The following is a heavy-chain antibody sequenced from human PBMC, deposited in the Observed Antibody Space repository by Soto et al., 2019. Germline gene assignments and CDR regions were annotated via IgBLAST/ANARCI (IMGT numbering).Heavy chain of an antibody. CDR3: ARAGCSSTSCYTYYYYGMDV. V-gene: IGHV1-69*01. Sequence: QVQLVQSGAEVKKPGSSVKVSCKASGGTFSSYAISWVRQAPGQGLEWMGGIIPIFGTANYAQKFQGRVTITADESTSTAYMELSSLRSEDTAVYYCARAGCSSTSCYTYYYYGMDVWGQGPTVTVSS. CDR2: IIPIFGTA. D-gene: IGHD2-2*02. J-gene: IGHJ6*02. CDR1: GGTFSSYA.